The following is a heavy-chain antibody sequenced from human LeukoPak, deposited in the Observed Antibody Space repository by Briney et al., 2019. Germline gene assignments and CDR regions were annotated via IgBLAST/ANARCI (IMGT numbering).Heavy chain of an antibody. J-gene: IGHJ3*02. CDR3: ARRPYYYDSSGYYHPYAFDI. Sequence: GESLKISCKGSGYSFTSYWIGWVRQMPGKGLECMGIIYPGDSDTRYSPSFQGQVTISADRSISTAYLQWSSLKASDTAMYCCARRPYYYDSSGYYHPYAFDIWGQGTMVTVSS. V-gene: IGHV5-51*01. CDR1: GYSFTSYW. D-gene: IGHD3-22*01. CDR2: IYPGDSDT.